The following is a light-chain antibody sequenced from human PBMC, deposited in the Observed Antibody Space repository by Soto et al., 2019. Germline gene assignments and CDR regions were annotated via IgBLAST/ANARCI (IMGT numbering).Light chain of an antibody. V-gene: IGLV2-11*01. J-gene: IGLJ2*01. CDR3: CSYAGSYTLMV. CDR2: DVS. Sequence: QSALTQPRSVSGSPGQSVTLSCTGTSSDVGGYNYVSWYQQHPGKAPKLMIYDVSKRPSGVPDRFSGSKSGNTASLTISGLQSEDEADYYCCSYAGSYTLMVFGGGTKVTVL. CDR1: SSDVGGYNY.